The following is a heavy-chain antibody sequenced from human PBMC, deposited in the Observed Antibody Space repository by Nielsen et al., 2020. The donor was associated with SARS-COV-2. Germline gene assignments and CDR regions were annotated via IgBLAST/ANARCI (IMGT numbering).Heavy chain of an antibody. D-gene: IGHD3-10*01. CDR1: GFTFSSYS. Sequence: GGSLRLSCAASGFTFSSYSMNWVRQAPGKGLEWVSSISSSSSYIYYADSVKGRFTISRDNSKNTLYLQMNSLRAEDTAVYYCARDNPGRYFDYWGQGTLVTVSS. CDR2: ISSSSSYI. CDR3: ARDNPGRYFDY. V-gene: IGHV3-21*01. J-gene: IGHJ4*02.